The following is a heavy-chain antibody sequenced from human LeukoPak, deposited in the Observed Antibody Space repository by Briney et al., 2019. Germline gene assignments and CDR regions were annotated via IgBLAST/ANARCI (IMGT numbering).Heavy chain of an antibody. D-gene: IGHD5-12*01. CDR1: GFSFDDYV. V-gene: IGHV3-9*01. CDR3: AINGGGDSGYGNFDY. J-gene: IGHJ4*02. Sequence: SLRLSCAVSGFSFDDYVMHWVRQVPGKGLEWVSGISWNSDNIDYADSVKGRFTTSRDNAKNSLYLQMNSLRAEDTALYYCAINGGGDSGYGNFDYWGQGTLVTVSS. CDR2: ISWNSDNI.